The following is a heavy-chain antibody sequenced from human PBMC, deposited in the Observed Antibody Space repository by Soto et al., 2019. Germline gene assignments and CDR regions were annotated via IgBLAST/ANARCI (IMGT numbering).Heavy chain of an antibody. Sequence: SETLSLTCTVSGGSISSYCWSWIRQPPGKGLEWIGYIYYSGSTNYNPSLKSRVTISVDTSKNQFSLKLSSVTAAGTAVYYCARGAIVATIFHYWGQGTLVTVSS. V-gene: IGHV4-59*01. D-gene: IGHD5-12*01. J-gene: IGHJ4*02. CDR1: GGSISSYC. CDR3: ARGAIVATIFHY. CDR2: IYYSGST.